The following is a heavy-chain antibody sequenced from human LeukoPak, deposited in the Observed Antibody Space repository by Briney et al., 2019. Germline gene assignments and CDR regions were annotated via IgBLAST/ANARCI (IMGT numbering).Heavy chain of an antibody. CDR3: AKRLYVWGSYRSPCDY. D-gene: IGHD3-16*02. CDR1: GFTFSSYS. CDR2: ISSSSSYI. Sequence: PGGSLRLSCAASGFTFSSYSMNWVRQAPGKGLEWVSSISSSSSYIYYADSVKGRFTISRDNAKNSLYLQMNSLRAEDTAVYYCAKRLYVWGSYRSPCDYWGQGTLVTVSS. J-gene: IGHJ4*02. V-gene: IGHV3-21*04.